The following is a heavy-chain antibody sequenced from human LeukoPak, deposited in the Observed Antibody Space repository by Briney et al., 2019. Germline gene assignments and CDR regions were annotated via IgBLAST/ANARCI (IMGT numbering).Heavy chain of an antibody. CDR1: GYTFTSYY. D-gene: IGHD6-25*01. V-gene: IGHV1-24*01. J-gene: IGHJ6*02. CDR3: ATRGHPYYYYGMDV. Sequence: ASVKVSCKASGYTFTSYYMHWVRQAPGQGLEWMGGFDPEDGETIYAQKFQGRVTMTEDTSTDTAYMELSSLRSEDTAVYYCATRGHPYYYYGMDVWGQGTTVTVSS. CDR2: FDPEDGET.